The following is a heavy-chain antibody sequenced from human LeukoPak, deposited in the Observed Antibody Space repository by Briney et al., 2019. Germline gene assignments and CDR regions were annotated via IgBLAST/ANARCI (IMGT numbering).Heavy chain of an antibody. V-gene: IGHV4-59*01. CDR1: GGSISSYY. J-gene: IGHJ5*02. Sequence: PSETLSLTCTVSGGSISSYYWSWIRQPPGKGLEWIGYIYYSGSTNYNPSLKSRVTISVDTSKNQFSLKLSSVTAADTAVYYRARGESVLAANWFDPWGQGTLVTVSS. D-gene: IGHD2-21*01. CDR3: ARGESVLAANWFDP. CDR2: IYYSGST.